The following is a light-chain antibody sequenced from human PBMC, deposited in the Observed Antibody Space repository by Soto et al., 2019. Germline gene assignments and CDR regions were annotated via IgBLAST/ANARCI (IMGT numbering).Light chain of an antibody. V-gene: IGKV3-15*01. CDR2: GAS. CDR3: QQYENWPQLT. J-gene: IGKJ4*01. Sequence: ERVMTQSPATLSVSPGERATLSCRASQSVGGDLAWYRQKPGQAPRLLIYGASSRAPGIPDRFSGSGSGTEFTLTISSLQSEDSAVYYCQQYENWPQLTFGGGTKVDI. CDR1: QSVGGD.